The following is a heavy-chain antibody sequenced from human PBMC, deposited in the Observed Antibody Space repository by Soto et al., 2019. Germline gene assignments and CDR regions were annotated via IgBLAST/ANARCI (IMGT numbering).Heavy chain of an antibody. D-gene: IGHD2-8*01. CDR2: IYYSGST. CDR3: ASTEYCTNGVCYTSYFDY. CDR1: GGSISSSSYY. Sequence: SETLSLTCTVSGGSISSSSYYWGWIRQPPGKGLEWIGSIYYSGSTYYNPSLKSRVTISVDTSKNQFSLKLSSVTAAGTAVYYCASTEYCTNGVCYTSYFDYCGQGTLVTVSS. V-gene: IGHV4-39*01. J-gene: IGHJ4*02.